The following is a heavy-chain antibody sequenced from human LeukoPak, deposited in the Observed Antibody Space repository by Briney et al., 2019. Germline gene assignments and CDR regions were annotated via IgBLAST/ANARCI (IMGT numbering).Heavy chain of an antibody. J-gene: IGHJ4*02. D-gene: IGHD3-3*01. CDR3: AKDHLGVRFLEWLPQSDY. Sequence: PGGSLRLSCAASGFTFSSYAMSWVRQAPGKGLEWVSAISGSGGSTYYADSVKGRFTISRDNSKNTLYLQMNSLRAEDTAVYYCAKDHLGVRFLEWLPQSDYWGQGTLVTVSS. CDR1: GFTFSSYA. V-gene: IGHV3-23*01. CDR2: ISGSGGST.